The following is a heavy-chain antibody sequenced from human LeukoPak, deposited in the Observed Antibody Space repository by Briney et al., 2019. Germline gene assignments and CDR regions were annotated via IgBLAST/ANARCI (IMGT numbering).Heavy chain of an antibody. CDR3: AKEGSNGDFDY. V-gene: IGHV3-30*18. CDR1: GFTFSSYD. D-gene: IGHD1-26*01. CDR2: ISNDGSNK. Sequence: GGSLRLSCAASGFTFSSYDMHWVRQAPGKGLEWVSVISNDGSNKYYGDCVNGGFTISRDNSKNTLYLKMNSLMAEDTAVYYCAKEGSNGDFDYWGQGTLVTVSS. J-gene: IGHJ4*02.